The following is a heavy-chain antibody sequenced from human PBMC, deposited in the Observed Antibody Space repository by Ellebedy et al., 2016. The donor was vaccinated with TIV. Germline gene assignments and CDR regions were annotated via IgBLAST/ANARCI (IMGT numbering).Heavy chain of an antibody. CDR1: GYTFTSYD. V-gene: IGHV1-8*01. D-gene: IGHD5-24*01. Sequence: ASVKVSCKASGYTFTSYDINWVRQATGQGLEWMGWMNPNSGNTGYAQKFQGRVTMTRNTSISTAHMELSSLRSEDTAVYYCARGIVEMATTYYYHGMDVWGQGTTVTVSS. CDR3: ARGIVEMATTYYYHGMDV. CDR2: MNPNSGNT. J-gene: IGHJ6*02.